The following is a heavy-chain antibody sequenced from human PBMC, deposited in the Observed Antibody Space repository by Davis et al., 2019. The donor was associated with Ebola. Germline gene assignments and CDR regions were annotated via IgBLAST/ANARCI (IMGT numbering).Heavy chain of an antibody. D-gene: IGHD2-21*01. Sequence: GESLKISCAVSGFTFRSYWMSWVRQTPGKGLEWVANIKQDGSAENYVDSVKGRFSISRDNTKNSLYLQMDSLRVEDTAVYYCARDRSGCYGSAYYFDHWGQGTQVTVSS. V-gene: IGHV3-7*01. CDR3: ARDRSGCYGSAYYFDH. CDR2: IKQDGSAE. CDR1: GFTFRSYW. J-gene: IGHJ4*02.